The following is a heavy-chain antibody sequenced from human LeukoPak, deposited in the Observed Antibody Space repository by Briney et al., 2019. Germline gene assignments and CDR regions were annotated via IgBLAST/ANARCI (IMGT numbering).Heavy chain of an antibody. CDR3: ARGETSVTSYPHY. D-gene: IGHD4-17*01. CDR1: GFTFSNYG. J-gene: IGHJ4*02. CDR2: ISSSSSTI. Sequence: GGSLRLSCAASGFTFSNYGMNWVRQAPGKGLEWVSYISSSSSTIYYADSVKGRFTISRDNAKNSLYLQMNSLRDEDTAVYYCARGETSVTSYPHYWGQGTLVTVSS. V-gene: IGHV3-48*02.